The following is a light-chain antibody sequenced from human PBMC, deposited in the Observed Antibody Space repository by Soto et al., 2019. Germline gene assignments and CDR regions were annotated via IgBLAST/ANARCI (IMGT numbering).Light chain of an antibody. CDR3: AAWDAPLSACV. CDR2: YSN. V-gene: IGLV1-47*02. J-gene: IGLJ3*02. CDR1: DSNIGSNS. Sequence: QSVLTQPPSASGTAGQVVTISCSGGDSNIGSNSVYWYQHLPRTAPKLLIYYSNQRPSGVPDRFSGSRSGTSASLAIVGRRSEDEAIYYCAAWDAPLSACVFGNGTKLTVL.